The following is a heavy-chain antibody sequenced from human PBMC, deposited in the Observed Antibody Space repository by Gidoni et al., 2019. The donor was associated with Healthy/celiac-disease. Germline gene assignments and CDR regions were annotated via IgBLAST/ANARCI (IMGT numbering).Heavy chain of an antibody. CDR2: ISGSGGST. D-gene: IGHD5-12*01. CDR1: GFTFSSYA. CDR3: AKSIDRVATLFDY. V-gene: IGHV3-23*01. Sequence: EVQLLESGGGLVQPGGSLRLSCSASGFTFSSYAMSWVRQAPGKGLEWVSAISGSGGSTYYADYVKGRVTISRDNYKNTLYLQMNSLRAEDTAVYYCAKSIDRVATLFDYWGQGTLVTVSS. J-gene: IGHJ4*02.